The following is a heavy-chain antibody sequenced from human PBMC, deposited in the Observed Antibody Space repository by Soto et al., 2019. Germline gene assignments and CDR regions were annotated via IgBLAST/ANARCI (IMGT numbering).Heavy chain of an antibody. CDR1: GYTFTGYY. D-gene: IGHD1-7*01. J-gene: IGHJ5*02. Sequence: ASVKVSCKASGYTFTGYYMHWVRQAPGQGLEWMGWINPNSGGTNYAQKFQGWVTMTRDTSISTAYMELSRLRSDDTAVYYCARATLGLYNWSYGGWFDPWGQGTLVTVSS. CDR2: INPNSGGT. CDR3: ARATLGLYNWSYGGWFDP. V-gene: IGHV1-2*04.